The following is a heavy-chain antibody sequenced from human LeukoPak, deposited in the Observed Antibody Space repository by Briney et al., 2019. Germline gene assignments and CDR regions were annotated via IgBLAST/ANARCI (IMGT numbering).Heavy chain of an antibody. CDR1: GFTFSSYA. D-gene: IGHD3-10*01. CDR3: ARDFAREFTIDY. Sequence: GGSLRLSCAASGFTFSSYAMSWVRQAPGKGLEWVSAISGSGGSTYYADSVKGRFTISRDNSKNSLFLQMNSLRAEDTAVYYCARDFAREFTIDYWGQGTLVTVSS. J-gene: IGHJ4*02. CDR2: ISGSGGST. V-gene: IGHV3-23*01.